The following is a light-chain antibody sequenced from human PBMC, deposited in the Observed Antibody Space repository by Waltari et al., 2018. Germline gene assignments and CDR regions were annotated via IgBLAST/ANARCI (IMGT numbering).Light chain of an antibody. CDR1: SSDVGGYNY. Sequence: QSALTQPASVSGSPGQSIPISCTGTSSDVGGYNYVSLFQQHPGKAPKLMIYDVSNRPSGVSNRFSGSKSGNTASLTISGLQAEDEADYYCSSYTSSSTPLVFGGGTKLTVL. V-gene: IGLV2-14*03. CDR2: DVS. CDR3: SSYTSSSTPLV. J-gene: IGLJ2*01.